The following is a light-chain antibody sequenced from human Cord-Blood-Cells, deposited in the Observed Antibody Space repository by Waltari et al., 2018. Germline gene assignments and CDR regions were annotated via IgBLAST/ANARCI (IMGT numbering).Light chain of an antibody. V-gene: IGKV3-15*01. J-gene: IGKJ1*01. CDR1: QSVSSN. CDR2: GAS. Sequence: EIVMTQSPATLSVSPGERATLSCRASQSVSSNLAWYQQKPGQAPRLLIYGASTRATGIPARFSGSRYGTAFTLTNSSLQSEDFAVYYCQQYNNWPPWTFGQGTKVEIK. CDR3: QQYNNWPPWT.